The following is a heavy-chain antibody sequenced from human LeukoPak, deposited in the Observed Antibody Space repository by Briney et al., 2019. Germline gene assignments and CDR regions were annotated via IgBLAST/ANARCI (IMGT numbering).Heavy chain of an antibody. CDR1: GGSISSHTYY. CDR2: IYYSGNT. CDR3: ARHYAAAVVEY. J-gene: IGHJ4*02. D-gene: IGHD6-19*01. V-gene: IGHV4-39*01. Sequence: SETLSLTCTVSGGSISSHTYYWGWIRQAPGKGLEWIGSIYYSGNTYYNPSLKSLVTISVATSKYQFSLGLRSVIAGVYYCARHYAAAVVEYWGQGTLVTVSS.